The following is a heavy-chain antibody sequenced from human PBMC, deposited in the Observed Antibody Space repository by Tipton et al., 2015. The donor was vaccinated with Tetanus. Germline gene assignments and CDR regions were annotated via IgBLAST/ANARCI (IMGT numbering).Heavy chain of an antibody. CDR1: GYTFTHYG. J-gene: IGHJ5*02. D-gene: IGHD6-19*01. CDR2: ISLFNENV. CDR3: ARGRGLGPHEYFEH. V-gene: IGHV1-18*01. Sequence: QLVQSGAEVKKPGASVKVSCKASGYTFTHYGVNWVRQAPGQGLEWMGWISLFNENVNYAEKFQGRLTMTTDRSTATVYMDLRSLRSGDTAVYYCARGRGLGPHEYFEHWGQGTLVTVSS.